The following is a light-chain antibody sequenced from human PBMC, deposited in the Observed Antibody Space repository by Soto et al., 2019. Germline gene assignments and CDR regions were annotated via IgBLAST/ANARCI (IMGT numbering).Light chain of an antibody. V-gene: IGLV1-47*01. CDR1: ISNLGSNF. J-gene: IGLJ3*02. CDR2: RNN. CDR3: AAWDDSLSAVV. Sequence: QSVLTQPPSASGTPGQRVTISCSGSISNLGSNFIYWYQQPPGAAPKLLISRNNERPSGVPDRFSGSKSGTSASLAISGLRSEDEADYHCAAWDDSLSAVVFGGGTKLTVL.